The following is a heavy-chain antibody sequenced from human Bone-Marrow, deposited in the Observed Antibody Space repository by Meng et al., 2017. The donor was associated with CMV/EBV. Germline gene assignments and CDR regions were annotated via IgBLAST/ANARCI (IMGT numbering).Heavy chain of an antibody. D-gene: IGHD1-14*01. V-gene: IGHV3-7*03. CDR2: IKQDGSEK. CDR1: GFTFRSYW. J-gene: IGHJ4*02. CDR3: ASPDNLGY. Sequence: GESLKISCAVSGFTFRSYWMSWVRQAPGKGLEWVANIKQDGSEKYYVDSVKGRFTISRDNAKNSLYLQMNSLRTEDTAVYYCASPDNLGYWGQGTLVTVSS.